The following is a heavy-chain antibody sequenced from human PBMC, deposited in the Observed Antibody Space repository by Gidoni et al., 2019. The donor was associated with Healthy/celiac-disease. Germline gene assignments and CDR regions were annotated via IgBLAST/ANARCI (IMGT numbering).Heavy chain of an antibody. Sequence: EVQLVESGGGLVKPGVSLRLSCAASGFTFSNAWMSWVRQAPGKGLEWVGRIKSKTDGGTTDYAAPVKCRFTISRDDSKNTLYLQMNSLKTEDTAVYYCTTGRSMIVVYYYYYGMDVWGQGTTVTVSS. D-gene: IGHD3-22*01. J-gene: IGHJ6*02. CDR3: TTGRSMIVVYYYYYGMDV. CDR2: IKSKTDGGTT. CDR1: GFTFSNAW. V-gene: IGHV3-15*01.